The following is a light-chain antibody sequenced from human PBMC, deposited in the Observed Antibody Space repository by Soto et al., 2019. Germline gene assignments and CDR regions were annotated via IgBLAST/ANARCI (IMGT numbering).Light chain of an antibody. CDR1: SSDGGGYKY. Sequence: QSALTQPPSASGSPGQSVTISCTGTSSDGGGYKYVSWYQHHPGKAPKVVIYEVTKRPSGVPDRFSGSQSGNTASLTVSGLQAEDEADYYCSSYGGTNNVVFGGGTKVTVL. CDR3: SSYGGTNNVV. J-gene: IGLJ2*01. CDR2: EVT. V-gene: IGLV2-8*01.